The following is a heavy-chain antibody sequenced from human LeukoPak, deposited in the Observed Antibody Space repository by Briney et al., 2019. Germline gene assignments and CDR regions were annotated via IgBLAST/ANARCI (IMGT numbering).Heavy chain of an antibody. Sequence: GGSLRLSCAASGFTVSSNYMSWVRQAPGKGLEWVSLIFSGGNTYYADSVKGRFTISRHNSGNTLYLQMNSLRAEDTAVYYCARVGPGYTYVYGAPYYYDSWGQGTLVTVSS. CDR3: ARVGPGYTYVYGAPYYYDS. V-gene: IGHV3-53*04. CDR2: IFSGGNT. J-gene: IGHJ4*02. D-gene: IGHD5-18*01. CDR1: GFTVSSNY.